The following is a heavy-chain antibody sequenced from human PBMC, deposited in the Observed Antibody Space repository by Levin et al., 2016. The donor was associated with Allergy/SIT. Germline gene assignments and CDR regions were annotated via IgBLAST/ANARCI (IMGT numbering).Heavy chain of an antibody. D-gene: IGHD3-22*01. CDR3: ASSDSSRYPPGDY. Sequence: WIRQPPGKGLEWVAVISFDGINKYYTDSVKGRFTISRDNSKNTLYLQMNSLRAEDTAVYYCASSDSSRYPPGDYWGQGTLVTVSS. J-gene: IGHJ4*02. V-gene: IGHV3-30*04. CDR2: ISFDGINK.